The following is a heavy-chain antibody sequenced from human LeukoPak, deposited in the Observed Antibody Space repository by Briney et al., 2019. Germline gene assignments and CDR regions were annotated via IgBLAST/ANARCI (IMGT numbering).Heavy chain of an antibody. CDR3: ATELIYSGHPSY. J-gene: IGHJ4*02. V-gene: IGHV1-69*04. CDR2: IIPILGIA. Sequence: GASVKVSCKASGGTFSSYAISWVRQAPGQGLEWMGRIIPILGIANYAQKFQGRVTITADKSTSTAYMELSSLRSEDTAMYYCATELIYSGHPSYWGQGTLVTVSS. CDR1: GGTFSSYA. D-gene: IGHD5-12*01.